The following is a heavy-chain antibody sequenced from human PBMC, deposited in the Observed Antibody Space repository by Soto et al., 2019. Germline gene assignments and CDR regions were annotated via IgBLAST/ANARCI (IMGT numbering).Heavy chain of an antibody. CDR2: IDPSDSYT. D-gene: IGHD2-2*02. Sequence: GESLKISFKGSGYSFTNYWISWVRQMPGKGLEWMGRIDPSDSYTNYSPSFQGHVTISADKSISTAYLQWSSLKASDTAMYYCARPDCSSTSCYNGVAFDIWGQGTMVTVSS. J-gene: IGHJ3*02. CDR1: GYSFTNYW. CDR3: ARPDCSSTSCYNGVAFDI. V-gene: IGHV5-10-1*01.